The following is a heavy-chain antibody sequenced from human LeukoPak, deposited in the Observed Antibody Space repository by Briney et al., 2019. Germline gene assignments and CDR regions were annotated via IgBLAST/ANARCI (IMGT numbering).Heavy chain of an antibody. CDR3: ARGRGETPLDY. J-gene: IGHJ4*02. V-gene: IGHV4-34*01. CDR2: INHSGST. CDR1: GGSFSGYH. D-gene: IGHD3-16*01. Sequence: SETLSLTCAVYGGSFSGYHWSWIRQPPGRGLEWIGEINHSGSTNYNPSLKSRVTISVDTSKNQFSLKLSSVTAADTAVYYCARGRGETPLDYWGQGTLVTVSS.